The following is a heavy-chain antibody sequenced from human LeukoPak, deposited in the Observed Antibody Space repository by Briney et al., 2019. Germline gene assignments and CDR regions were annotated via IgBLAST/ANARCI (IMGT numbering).Heavy chain of an antibody. CDR2: ISYDGSNK. CDR3: AKEKVGALFEGFDY. V-gene: IGHV3-30*18. J-gene: IGHJ4*02. Sequence: GGSLRLSCAASGFTFSSYGMHWVRQAPGKGLEWVAVISYDGSNKYYADSVKGRFTISRDNSKNTLYLQMNSLRAEDTAVYYCAKEKVGALFEGFDYWGQGTLVTVSS. CDR1: GFTFSSYG. D-gene: IGHD1-26*01.